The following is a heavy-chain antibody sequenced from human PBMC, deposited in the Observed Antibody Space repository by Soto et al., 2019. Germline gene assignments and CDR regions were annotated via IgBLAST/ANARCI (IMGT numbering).Heavy chain of an antibody. Sequence: PGGSLRLSCAASGFTFSNAWMNWVRQAPGKGLEWVGRIKSKTDGGTTDYAAPVKGRFTISGDDSKNTLYLQMNSLKTEDTAVYYCTIIPPNYYDSSGFYYYYYGMDVWRQGTTVTVSS. J-gene: IGHJ6*02. CDR1: GFTFSNAW. CDR3: TIIPPNYYDSSGFYYYYYGMDV. V-gene: IGHV3-15*07. CDR2: IKSKTDGGTT. D-gene: IGHD3-22*01.